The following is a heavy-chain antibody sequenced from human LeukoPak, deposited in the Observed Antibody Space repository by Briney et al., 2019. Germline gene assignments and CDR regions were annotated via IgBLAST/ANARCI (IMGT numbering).Heavy chain of an antibody. CDR2: MNPNSGNT. CDR1: GYTFTSYD. V-gene: IGHV1-8*03. Sequence: ASVKVSCKASGYTFTSYDINWVRQATGQGLEWMGWMNPNSGNTGYAQKFQGRVTITRNTSISTAYMELSSLRSEDTAVYYCARVCRGGLPAAPYDWFDPWGQGTLFTVSS. CDR3: ARVCRGGLPAAPYDWFDP. J-gene: IGHJ5*02. D-gene: IGHD2-2*01.